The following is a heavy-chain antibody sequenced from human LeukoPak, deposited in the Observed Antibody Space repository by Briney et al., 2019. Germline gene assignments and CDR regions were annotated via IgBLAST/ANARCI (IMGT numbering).Heavy chain of an antibody. CDR2: IYYSGST. J-gene: IGHJ4*02. V-gene: IGHV4-59*08. CDR3: ATMTRRGQYYFDN. D-gene: IGHD3-22*01. CDR1: GGSISSYY. Sequence: SETLSLTCTVSGGSISSYYWSWIRQPPGKGLEWIGYIYYSGSTNYNPSLKSRVTISVDTSKNQFSLKLSSVTAADTAVYYCATMTRRGQYYFDNWGQGTLVTVSS.